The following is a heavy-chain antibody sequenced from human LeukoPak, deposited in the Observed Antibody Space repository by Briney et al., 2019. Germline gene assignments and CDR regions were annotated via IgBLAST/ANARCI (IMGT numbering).Heavy chain of an antibody. J-gene: IGHJ5*02. V-gene: IGHV3-74*01. CDR2: ISSDGSST. CDR3: AKPPGLRRLDP. D-gene: IGHD5-12*01. Sequence: GGSLRLSCAASGFTFSSYWMHWVRQAPGKGLVWVSRISSDGSSTTYADSVKGRFTISRDNSKNTLYLQMNSLRAEDTAVYYCAKPPGLRRLDPWGQGTLVTVSS. CDR1: GFTFSSYW.